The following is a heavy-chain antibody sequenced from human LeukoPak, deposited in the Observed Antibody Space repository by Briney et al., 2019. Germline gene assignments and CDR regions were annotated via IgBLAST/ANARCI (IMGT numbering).Heavy chain of an antibody. Sequence: GGSLRLSCEATGFGLSTDWMTWVRQAPGKGLEWVANIKQEGIEKYYGDSVKGRFTISRDNAKNSVYLQMNSLRADDTAVYYCWGPSWGQGTLVTVSS. CDR1: GFGLSTDW. CDR2: IKQEGIEK. CDR3: WGPS. V-gene: IGHV3-7*05. D-gene: IGHD3-16*01. J-gene: IGHJ5*02.